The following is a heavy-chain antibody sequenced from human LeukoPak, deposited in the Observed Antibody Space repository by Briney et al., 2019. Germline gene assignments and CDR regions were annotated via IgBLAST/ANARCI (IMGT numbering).Heavy chain of an antibody. CDR2: IYTSGST. CDR3: AREDLAGTQYYYYYYFMDV. D-gene: IGHD1-1*01. CDR1: GGSISRYY. Sequence: SETLSLTCTVSGGSISRYYWSWIRQPAGKGLKWIGRIYTSGSTNYNPSLKSRVTMSVDTSKNQFPLKLSSVTAADTAVYYCAREDLAGTQYYYYYYFMDVWGKGTTVTVSS. V-gene: IGHV4-4*07. J-gene: IGHJ6*03.